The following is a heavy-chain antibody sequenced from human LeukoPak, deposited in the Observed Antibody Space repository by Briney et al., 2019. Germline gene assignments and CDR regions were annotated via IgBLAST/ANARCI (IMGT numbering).Heavy chain of an antibody. D-gene: IGHD6-19*01. CDR2: IHSSGST. V-gene: IGHV4-59*08. Sequence: SETLSLTCTVSGGTISSYYWNWIRQPPGRGLEWIGYIHSSGSTKYNPSLKSRVTISVDTSKNQFSLKLSSVTAADRAVYYCARWYSSGWAFDYWGQGTLVTVSS. CDR3: ARWYSSGWAFDY. J-gene: IGHJ4*02. CDR1: GGTISSYY.